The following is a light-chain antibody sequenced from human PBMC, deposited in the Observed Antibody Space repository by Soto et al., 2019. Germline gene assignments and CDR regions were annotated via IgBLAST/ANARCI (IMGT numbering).Light chain of an antibody. CDR2: DVS. CDR1: SSDVGGYNY. J-gene: IGLJ1*01. CDR3: SSYTSSSTRV. Sequence: QSALTQPASVSGSPGQSITISCTGTSSDVGGYNYVSWYQQHPGKAPKVMIYDVSDRPSGVSNRLSGSKSGNTASLTISGLQADDEAYYYCSSYTSSSTRVFGTGTKVTVL. V-gene: IGLV2-14*01.